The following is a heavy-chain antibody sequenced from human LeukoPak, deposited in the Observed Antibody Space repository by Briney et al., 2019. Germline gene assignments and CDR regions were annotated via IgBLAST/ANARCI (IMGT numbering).Heavy chain of an antibody. CDR1: GFTFSSYA. V-gene: IGHV3-30-3*01. J-gene: IGHJ4*02. D-gene: IGHD2-2*01. Sequence: PGGSLRLSCAASGFTFSSYAMHWVRQAPGEGLEWVAVISYDGSNKYYADSVKGRFTISRDNSKNTLYLQMNSLRAEDTAVYYCARAETIVVVPAAVDYWGQGTLVTVSS. CDR3: ARAETIVVVPAAVDY. CDR2: ISYDGSNK.